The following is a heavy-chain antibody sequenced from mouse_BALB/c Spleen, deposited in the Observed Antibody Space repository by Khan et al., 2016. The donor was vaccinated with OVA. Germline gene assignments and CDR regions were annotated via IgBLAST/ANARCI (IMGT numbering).Heavy chain of an antibody. Sequence: EVELVESGPGLVKPSQSLSLTCTVTGYSITSEYTWNWIRQFPGNKLEWMGYITYSGNTRFNPSLKSRTSITRDTSKNQFFLQLNSVTTEDTATYYCARRDYYAYDPFPYWGQGTLVTVSA. CDR3: ARRDYYAYDPFPY. D-gene: IGHD2-2*01. J-gene: IGHJ3*01. CDR1: GYSITSEYT. V-gene: IGHV3-2*02. CDR2: ITYSGNT.